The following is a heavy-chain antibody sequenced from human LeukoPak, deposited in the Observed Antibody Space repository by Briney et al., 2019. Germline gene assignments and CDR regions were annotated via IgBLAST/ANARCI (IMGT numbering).Heavy chain of an antibody. CDR2: ISGSGGST. CDR3: AKGGIGRIMIFGVVIDPLDV. J-gene: IGHJ6*04. CDR1: GFTFSSYA. D-gene: IGHD3-3*01. Sequence: GGSLRLSCAASGFTFSSYAMSWVRQAPGKGLEWVSAISGSGGSTYYADSVKGRFTISRDNSKNTLYLQMNSLRAEDTAVYYCAKGGIGRIMIFGVVIDPLDVWGKGTTVTVSS. V-gene: IGHV3-23*01.